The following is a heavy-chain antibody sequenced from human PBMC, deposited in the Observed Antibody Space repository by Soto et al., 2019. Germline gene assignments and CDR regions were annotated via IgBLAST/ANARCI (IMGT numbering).Heavy chain of an antibody. V-gene: IGHV3-48*01. CDR1: GFTFSSYS. Sequence: GGSLRLSCAASGFTFSSYSMNWVRQAPGKGLEWVSYISSSSSTIYYADSVKGRFTISRDNAKNSLYLQMNSLRAEDTAVYYCARWDLIMITFGGVIADDAFDIWGQGTMVTVSS. CDR3: ARWDLIMITFGGVIADDAFDI. CDR2: ISSSSSTI. J-gene: IGHJ3*02. D-gene: IGHD3-16*02.